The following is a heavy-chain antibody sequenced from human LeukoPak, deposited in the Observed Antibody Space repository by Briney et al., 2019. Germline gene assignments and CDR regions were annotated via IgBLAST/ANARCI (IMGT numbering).Heavy chain of an antibody. CDR1: GGSISSYY. CDR3: ARVGRGSGSYGYFDY. Sequence: PSETLSLTCTVSGGSISSYYWSWIRQPAGKGLEWIGRIYTSGSTNYNPSLNSRVTMSVDTSKYQFSLKLSSVTAADTAVYYCARVGRGSGSYGYFDYWGQGTLVTVSS. D-gene: IGHD3-10*01. V-gene: IGHV4-4*07. CDR2: IYTSGST. J-gene: IGHJ4*02.